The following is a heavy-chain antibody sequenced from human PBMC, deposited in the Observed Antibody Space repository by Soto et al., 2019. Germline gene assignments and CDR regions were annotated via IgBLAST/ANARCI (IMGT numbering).Heavy chain of an antibody. Sequence: QVQLVESGGGVVQPGRSLRLSCAASGFTFSNYAMHWVRQAPGKGLEWVAIIAYDGSNKYYADSVKGRFTISRDNSKDTLYLQMNSLTAEDTAVYYCARGAGAYGGNFSPAFDYWGPGTLVTVSS. CDR1: GFTFSNYA. CDR3: ARGAGAYGGNFSPAFDY. D-gene: IGHD1-26*01. J-gene: IGHJ4*02. CDR2: IAYDGSNK. V-gene: IGHV3-30-3*01.